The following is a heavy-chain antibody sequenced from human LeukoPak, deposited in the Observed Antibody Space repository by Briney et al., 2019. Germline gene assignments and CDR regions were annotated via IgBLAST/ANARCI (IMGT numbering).Heavy chain of an antibody. D-gene: IGHD6-19*01. CDR2: FYSGGST. V-gene: IGHV3-66*01. CDR1: GFTVSGNY. CDR3: ARDSSGNGMDV. J-gene: IGHJ6*02. Sequence: GGSLRLSCAASGFTVSGNYMSWVRQAPGKGLEWVSVFYSGGSTYYADSVKGRFTISRDNSKNTVYLQTNSLRAEDTGVYYCARDSSGNGMDVWGQGTTVTVSS.